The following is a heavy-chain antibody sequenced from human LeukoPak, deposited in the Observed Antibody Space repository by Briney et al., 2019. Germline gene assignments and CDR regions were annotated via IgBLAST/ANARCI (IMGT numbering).Heavy chain of an antibody. J-gene: IGHJ4*02. CDR2: INDYGDTT. D-gene: IGHD5-12*01. V-gene: IGHV3-64D*09. Sequence: PGGSLRLSCSASGFTFSSCAMHWVRQAPGMGLEYVSGINDYGDTTHYGDSVRGRATISRDDSKNTVHLQMSSLRAEDTAIYYCVEDLSGYYSFEFWGQGTLVTVSS. CDR3: VEDLSGYYSFEF. CDR1: GFTFSSCA.